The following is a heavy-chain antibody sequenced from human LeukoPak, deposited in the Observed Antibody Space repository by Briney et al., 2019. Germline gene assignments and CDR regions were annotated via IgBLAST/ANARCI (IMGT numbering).Heavy chain of an antibody. Sequence: GESLTLSCAVSGFTFSSYRRSWVRQPPGKGLEWFSYISSSSSTIYYADSVKGRFTISRDNAKNSLYLQMNSLRAEDTAVYYCAREYSSSWYYWFDPWGQGTLVTVSS. J-gene: IGHJ5*02. CDR2: ISSSSSTI. V-gene: IGHV3-48*01. D-gene: IGHD6-13*01. CDR1: GFTFSSYR. CDR3: AREYSSSWYYWFDP.